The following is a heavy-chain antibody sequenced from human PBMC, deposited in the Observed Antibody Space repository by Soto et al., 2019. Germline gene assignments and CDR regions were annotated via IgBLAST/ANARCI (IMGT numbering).Heavy chain of an antibody. V-gene: IGHV3-13*01. CDR2: IGTAGDT. Sequence: GGSLRLSCAASGFTFSSYDMHWVRQATGKGLKRVTAIGTAGDTYYPGSVMGRFTISRENAENSLFLQLNSLRAGDTAVYYCARAYYDFWSGYYTGWYAFDIWGQGTMVTVSS. D-gene: IGHD3-3*01. CDR1: GFTFSSYD. J-gene: IGHJ3*02. CDR3: ARAYYDFWSGYYTGWYAFDI.